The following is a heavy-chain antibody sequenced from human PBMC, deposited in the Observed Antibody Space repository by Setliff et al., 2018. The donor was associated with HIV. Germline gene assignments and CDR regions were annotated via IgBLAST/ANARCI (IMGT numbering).Heavy chain of an antibody. Sequence: GGSLRLSCAASGFTFNIYAMNWVRQAPGRGLEWVTFISYDGSDEYYTDSVKGRFTISRDNSKNTLYLQMNSLRAEDTAVYFCARGGKWDSSGSSAFDIWGQGTMVTVSS. J-gene: IGHJ3*02. D-gene: IGHD3-22*01. V-gene: IGHV3-30*04. CDR3: ARGGKWDSSGSSAFDI. CDR1: GFTFNIYA. CDR2: ISYDGSDE.